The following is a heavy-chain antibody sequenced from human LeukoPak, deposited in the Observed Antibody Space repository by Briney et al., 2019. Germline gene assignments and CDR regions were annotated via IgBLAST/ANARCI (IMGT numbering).Heavy chain of an antibody. CDR1: GFTVSSNY. CDR2: IYPNGNT. J-gene: IGHJ4*02. V-gene: IGHV3-66*04. D-gene: IGHD5-18*01. Sequence: GGSLRLSCAASGFTVSSNYMNWVRQAPGKGLEWVSMIYPNGNTFYTDSVKGRFTISRDNSKNTLDLQMNSLRAEDAAVYYCARRGHGYGSPFDYWGQGTLVTVSS. CDR3: ARRGHGYGSPFDY.